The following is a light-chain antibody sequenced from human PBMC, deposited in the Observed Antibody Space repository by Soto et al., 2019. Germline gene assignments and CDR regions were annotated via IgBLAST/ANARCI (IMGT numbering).Light chain of an antibody. J-gene: IGKJ5*01. CDR1: ESVSSY. CDR3: QQRSNFIT. V-gene: IGKV3-11*01. CDR2: GAS. Sequence: SSSXGDRVTLPCRASESVSSYLAWYQQKPGHAPRLLISGASNRATGIPARFSGSGSGTDFTLTISSLESEDFAVYYCQQRSNFITFGQGTRLEIK.